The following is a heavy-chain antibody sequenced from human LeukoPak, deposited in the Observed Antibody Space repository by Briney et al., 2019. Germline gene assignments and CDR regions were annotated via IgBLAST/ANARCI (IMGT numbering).Heavy chain of an antibody. CDR1: GLTFSKSW. CDR2: ISSSGSTI. V-gene: IGHV3-11*01. CDR3: ARGMRYCDY. Sequence: GGSLRLSCAASGLTFSKSWLSWIRQAPGKGLERVSYISSSGSTIYYADSVKGRFTISRDNAKNSLYLQMNSLRAEDTAVYYCARGMRYCDYWGQGTLVTVSS. J-gene: IGHJ4*02.